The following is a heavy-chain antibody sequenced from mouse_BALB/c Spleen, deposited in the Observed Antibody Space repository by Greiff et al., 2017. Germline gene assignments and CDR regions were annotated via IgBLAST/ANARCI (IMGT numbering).Heavy chain of an antibody. CDR2: INPSSGYT. Sequence: QVQLKQSGAELARPGASVKMSCKASGYTFTSYTMHWVKQRPGQGLEWIGYINPSSGYTNYNQKFKDKATLTADKSSSTAYMQLNSLTSEDSAVYYCAREGLYNGYPPFAYWGQGTLVTVSA. CDR1: GYTFTSYT. CDR3: AREGLYNGYPPFAY. J-gene: IGHJ3*01. V-gene: IGHV1-4*01. D-gene: IGHD2-3*01.